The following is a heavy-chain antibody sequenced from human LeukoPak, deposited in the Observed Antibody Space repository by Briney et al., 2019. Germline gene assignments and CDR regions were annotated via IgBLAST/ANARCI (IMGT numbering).Heavy chain of an antibody. CDR2: ISSSSSTI. CDR1: GFTFSSYS. D-gene: IGHD2-2*01. V-gene: IGHV3-48*04. J-gene: IGHJ6*03. Sequence: GGSLRLSCAASGFTFSSYSMNWVRQAPGKGLEWVSYISSSSSTIYYADSVKGRFTISRDNAKNSLYLQMNSLRAEDTAVYYCAREVVLAADLGSGYYYYMDVWGKGTTVTVSS. CDR3: AREVVLAADLGSGYYYYMDV.